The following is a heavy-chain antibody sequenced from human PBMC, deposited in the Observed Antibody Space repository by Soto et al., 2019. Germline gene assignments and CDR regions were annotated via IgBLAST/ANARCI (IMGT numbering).Heavy chain of an antibody. CDR1: GGSISSFY. D-gene: IGHD2-21*02. V-gene: IGHV4-59*01. CDR2: IYYSGST. CDR3: ARDQSDSGGMDV. Sequence: SETLSLTCTVSGGSISSFYWSWIRQPPGKGLGWIGYIYYSGSTNYNPSLKSRVTISVDTSRNQFSLRLSSLTAADTAVYYCARDQSDSGGMDVWGQGTTVTAP. J-gene: IGHJ6*02.